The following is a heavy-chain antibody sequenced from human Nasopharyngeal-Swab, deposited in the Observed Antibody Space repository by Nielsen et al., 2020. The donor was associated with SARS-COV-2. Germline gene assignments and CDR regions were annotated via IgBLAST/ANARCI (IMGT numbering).Heavy chain of an antibody. CDR1: GFTFDDYA. V-gene: IGHV3-9*01. D-gene: IGHD4-17*01. J-gene: IGHJ3*02. CDR3: AKDIGVTVTTFSSAFDI. Sequence: GGSLRLSCAASGFTFDDYAMHWVRQAPGKGLEWVSGVSWNSGSIVYADSVKGRFTISRDDAKNSLYLQMNSLRPEDTALYYCAKDIGVTVTTFSSAFDIWGLGTMVTVSS. CDR2: VSWNSGSI.